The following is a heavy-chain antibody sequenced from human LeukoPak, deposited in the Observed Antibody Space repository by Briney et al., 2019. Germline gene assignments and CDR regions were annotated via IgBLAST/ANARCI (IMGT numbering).Heavy chain of an antibody. D-gene: IGHD3-22*01. CDR3: ARDQYYYDSSGYYGCLDY. Sequence: SVKVSCKASGGTFSSYAISWVRQAPGQGLEWMGRIIPIFGTANYAQKFQGRVTITTDESTSTAYMELSSLRSEDTAVYYCARDQYYYDSSGYYGCLDYWGQGTLVTVSS. CDR2: IIPIFGTA. V-gene: IGHV1-69*05. J-gene: IGHJ4*02. CDR1: GGTFSSYA.